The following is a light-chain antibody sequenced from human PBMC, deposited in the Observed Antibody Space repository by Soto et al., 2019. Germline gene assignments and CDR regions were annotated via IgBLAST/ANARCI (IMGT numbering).Light chain of an antibody. CDR2: GAS. J-gene: IGKJ2*01. Sequence: EIVLTQPPGTLSLSPEQRVTLSCRASQSVSSNYLAWYQQKPGQAPRLLIYGASNRGTGVPDRFSGTGSGTDFTLTISRLAPEDFAVYYCHHYGGSLYTFGQGTKVDIK. CDR3: HHYGGSLYT. CDR1: QSVSSNY. V-gene: IGKV3-20*01.